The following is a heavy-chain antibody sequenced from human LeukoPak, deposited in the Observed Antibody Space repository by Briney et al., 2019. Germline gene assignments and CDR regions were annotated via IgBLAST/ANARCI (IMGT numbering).Heavy chain of an antibody. V-gene: IGHV3-30*04. CDR2: ISYDGSNK. Sequence: GRSLRLSCAASGFTFSSCAMHWVRQAPGKGLEWVAVISYDGSNKYYADSVKGRFTISRDNSKNTLYLQMDSLRAEDTAVYYCARLAGIAAAGTLSYFDYWGQGTLVTVSS. D-gene: IGHD6-13*01. CDR3: ARLAGIAAAGTLSYFDY. CDR1: GFTFSSCA. J-gene: IGHJ4*02.